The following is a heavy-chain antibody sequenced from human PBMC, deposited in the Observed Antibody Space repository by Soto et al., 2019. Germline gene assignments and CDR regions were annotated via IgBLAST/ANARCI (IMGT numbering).Heavy chain of an antibody. CDR1: GYSFTSYW. CDR3: ASSTNYYGSGSGYYGMDV. D-gene: IGHD3-10*01. J-gene: IGHJ6*02. V-gene: IGHV5-51*01. CDR2: IYPGDSDT. Sequence: GESLKISCKGSGYSFTSYWIGWVRQMPGKGLEWMGIIYPGDSDTRYSPSFQGQVTISADKSISTAYLQWSSLKASDTAMYYCASSTNYYGSGSGYYGMDVWGQGTTVTVSS.